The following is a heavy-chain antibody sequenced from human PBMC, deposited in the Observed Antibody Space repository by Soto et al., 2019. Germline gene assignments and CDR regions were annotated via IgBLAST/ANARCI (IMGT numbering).Heavy chain of an antibody. D-gene: IGHD6-19*01. CDR2: INHSGST. V-gene: IGHV4-34*01. Sequence: SETLSLTCAVYGGSFSGYYWSWIRQPPGKGLEWIGEINHSGSTNYNPSLKSRVTISVDTSKNQFSLKLTSVTAADTAVYYCASPQGWYSPRLGDWFDPWGQGTLVTVSS. CDR1: GGSFSGYY. J-gene: IGHJ5*02. CDR3: ASPQGWYSPRLGDWFDP.